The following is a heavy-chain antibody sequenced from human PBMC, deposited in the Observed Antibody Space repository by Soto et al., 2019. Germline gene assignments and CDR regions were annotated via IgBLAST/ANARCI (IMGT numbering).Heavy chain of an antibody. CDR3: ARSIDP. V-gene: IGHV4-31*03. J-gene: IGHJ5*02. CDR1: CGAISSGGYY. Sequence: QVELQESRPGLVKPSQTLSLTCTVSCGAISSGGYYCSWIRQHPRKGLEWIGYIYYSGSTYYNPSLKRRVTISVDTSKNQFSLKLSSVTAADTAVYYCARSIDPWGQGTMVTVSS. CDR2: IYYSGST.